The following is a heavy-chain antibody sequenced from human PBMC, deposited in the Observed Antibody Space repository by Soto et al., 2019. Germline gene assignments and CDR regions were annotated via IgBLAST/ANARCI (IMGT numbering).Heavy chain of an antibody. CDR1: GLTFSSYG. CDR3: ARDPHCSSTSCYEGFVPY. V-gene: IGHV3-33*01. Sequence: GGPLRLSCAASGLTFSSYGMHWVRQAPGKGLEWVAVIWYDGSNKYYADSVKGRFTISRDNSKNTLYLQMNSLRAEDTAVYYCARDPHCSSTSCYEGFVPYWGQGTLVTVSS. J-gene: IGHJ4*02. CDR2: IWYDGSNK. D-gene: IGHD2-2*01.